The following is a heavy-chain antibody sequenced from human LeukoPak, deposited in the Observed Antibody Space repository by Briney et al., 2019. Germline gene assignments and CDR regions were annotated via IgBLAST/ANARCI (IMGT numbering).Heavy chain of an antibody. J-gene: IGHJ4*02. V-gene: IGHV3-7*01. D-gene: IGHD2-8*01. Sequence: PGGSLRLSCAASGFTFSNSCMNWVRQAPGKGLEWLANIKQDGSEKYYVDSVKGRFTISRDNAKNSLYLQMNSLRAEDTALYYCVRGSVWVFDYWGQGTLVTVSS. CDR3: VRGSVWVFDY. CDR1: GFTFSNSC. CDR2: IKQDGSEK.